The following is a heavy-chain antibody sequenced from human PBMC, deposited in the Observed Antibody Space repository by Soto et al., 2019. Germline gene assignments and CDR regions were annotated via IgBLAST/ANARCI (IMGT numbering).Heavy chain of an antibody. CDR1: GGSFSGYY. D-gene: IGHD2-15*01. V-gene: IGHV4-34*01. J-gene: IGHJ6*02. CDR3: ARSRGDFSRRNGYCSGGSCYSGRGYSYGSFYYYYGMDV. Sequence: PSETLSLTCAVYGGSFSGYYWSWIRQPPGKGLEWIGEINHSGSTNYNPSLKSRVTISVDTSKNQFSLKLSSVTAADTAVYYCARSRGDFSRRNGYCSGGSCYSGRGYSYGSFYYYYGMDVWGQGTTVTVSS. CDR2: INHSGST.